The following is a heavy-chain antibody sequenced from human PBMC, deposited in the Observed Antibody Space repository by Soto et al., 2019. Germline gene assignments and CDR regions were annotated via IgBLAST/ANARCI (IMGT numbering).Heavy chain of an antibody. CDR2: IIPIFATA. D-gene: IGHD3-3*01. V-gene: IGHV1-69*01. Sequence: QVQLVQSGAEVKKPGSSVKVSCKASGGTFSSYTFNWVRQAPGQGLEWMGGIIPIFATANYAQKFQGRVTITADESTSKAYMDLSSLSSEDTAIYYCARDVRVSGYYRSRPRLGMDVWGQGTTVTVSS. CDR3: ARDVRVSGYYRSRPRLGMDV. J-gene: IGHJ6*02. CDR1: GGTFSSYT.